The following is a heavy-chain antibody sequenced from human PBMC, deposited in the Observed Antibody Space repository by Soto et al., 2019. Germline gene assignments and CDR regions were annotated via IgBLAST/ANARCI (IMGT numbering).Heavy chain of an antibody. D-gene: IGHD6-19*01. CDR2: IKQDGSEK. J-gene: IGHJ4*02. CDR1: GFTFSSYW. V-gene: IGHV3-7*03. Sequence: EVQLVESGGGLVQPGGSLRLSCAASGFTFSSYWMSWVRQAPGKGLEWVANIKQDGSEKYYLDSVKGRFTISRDNAKNSLYLQMSSLRAEDTAVYYCARMSAAIGWIRGDYWGQGTLVTVSS. CDR3: ARMSAAIGWIRGDY.